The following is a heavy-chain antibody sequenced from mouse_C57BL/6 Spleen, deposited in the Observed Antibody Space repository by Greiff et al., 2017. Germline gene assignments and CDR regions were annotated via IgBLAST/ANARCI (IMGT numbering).Heavy chain of an antibody. D-gene: IGHD1-1*01. CDR3: ARSGYYGSTWYFDV. CDR1: GYTFTSYW. V-gene: IGHV1-64*01. CDR2: IHPNSGST. Sequence: VQLQQPGAELVKPGASVKLSCKASGYTFTSYWMHWVKQRPGQGLEWIGMIHPNSGSTNYNEKFKRKATLTVDKSSSTAYMQLSSLTSEDAAVYYCARSGYYGSTWYFDVWGTGTTVTVSS. J-gene: IGHJ1*03.